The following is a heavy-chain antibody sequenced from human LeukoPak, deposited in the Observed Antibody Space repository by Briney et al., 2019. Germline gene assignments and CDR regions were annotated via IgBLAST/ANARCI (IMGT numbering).Heavy chain of an antibody. CDR3: ARAKIRIAVAGTVYYYYMDV. CDR1: GGTFSSYA. CDR2: IIPIFGTA. Sequence: SVKVSCKASGGTFSSYAISWVRQAPGQGLEWMGGIIPIFGTANYAQKFQGRVTITADESTSAAYMELSSLRSEDTAVYYCARAKIRIAVAGTVYYYYMDVWGKGTTVTVSS. J-gene: IGHJ6*03. D-gene: IGHD6-19*01. V-gene: IGHV1-69*13.